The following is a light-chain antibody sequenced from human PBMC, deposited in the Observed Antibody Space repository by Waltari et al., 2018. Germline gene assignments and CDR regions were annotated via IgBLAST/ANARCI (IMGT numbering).Light chain of an antibody. V-gene: IGKV3-15*01. CDR1: QSVGNN. J-gene: IGKJ1*01. CDR3: QHYNKWPPA. CDR2: GAS. Sequence: EIVMTQSPVTLSVSPGERATLSCRASQSVGNNLAWYQQKPGQAPRLLIYGASTRATGIPGRFTGSGSGTVFTLTISSLQSDDFAVYQCQHYNKWPPAFGLGTKVEIK.